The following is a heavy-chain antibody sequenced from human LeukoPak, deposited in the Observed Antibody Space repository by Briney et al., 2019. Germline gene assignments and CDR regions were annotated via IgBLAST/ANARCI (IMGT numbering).Heavy chain of an antibody. V-gene: IGHV3-23*01. J-gene: IGHJ5*02. CDR2: ISGSGAKT. CDR3: SKDPVPHGNGLYWFDP. CDR1: GFTFSNYA. D-gene: IGHD1-14*01. Sequence: GGSLRLSCAAAGFTFSNYAVGWVRQAPGKGLEWVSGISGSGAKTYYADSVKGRFTIATDNSRNTLYIQMNSPRVEDTAVYYCSKDPVPHGNGLYWFDPWGQGTLVTVSS.